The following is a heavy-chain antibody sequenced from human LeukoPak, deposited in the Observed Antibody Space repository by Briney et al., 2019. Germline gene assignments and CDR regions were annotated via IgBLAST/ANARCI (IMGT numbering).Heavy chain of an antibody. CDR1: GGSITSSSCS. J-gene: IGHJ5*02. Sequence: SETLSLTCTVSGGSITSSSCSWGWIRQPPGKGLEWIASMSYSGSTYYNPSLKSRVTISVDTSKNQFSLKLNSVTAADTAVYYCARDHGYANWFDPWGQGTLVTVSS. CDR3: ARDHGYANWFDP. D-gene: IGHD5-18*01. V-gene: IGHV4-39*07. CDR2: MSYSGST.